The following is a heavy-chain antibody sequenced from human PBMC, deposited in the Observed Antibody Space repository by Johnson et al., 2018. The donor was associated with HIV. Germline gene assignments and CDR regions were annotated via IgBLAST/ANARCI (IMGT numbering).Heavy chain of an antibody. CDR1: GFTFDDYA. CDR3: AKSFSTSSIDALDM. D-gene: IGHD2-2*01. J-gene: IGHJ3*02. V-gene: IGHV3-43D*03. CDR2: ISWDGDRT. Sequence: VQLVESGGGLVQPGGSLRLSCAASGFTFDDYAMHWVRQAPGKGLEWVSLISWDGDRTNYADSVKGRFTISRDNSKNFLYLQMNSLRAEDTALYYCAKSFSTSSIDALDMWGQGTMVTVSS.